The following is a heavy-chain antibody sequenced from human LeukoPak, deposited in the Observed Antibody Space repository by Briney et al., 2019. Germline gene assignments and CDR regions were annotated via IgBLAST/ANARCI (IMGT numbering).Heavy chain of an antibody. Sequence: SETLSLTCTVSGGSISSYHWSWIRQPPGKGLEWIGYIYDSGSTNYNPSLKSRVTISVDTSKNQFSLKLSSVTAADTAVYYCARASGGYYDSSGYYVPRSFDYWGQGTLVTVSS. V-gene: IGHV4-59*01. CDR1: GGSISSYH. J-gene: IGHJ4*02. D-gene: IGHD3-22*01. CDR2: IYDSGST. CDR3: ARASGGYYDSSGYYVPRSFDY.